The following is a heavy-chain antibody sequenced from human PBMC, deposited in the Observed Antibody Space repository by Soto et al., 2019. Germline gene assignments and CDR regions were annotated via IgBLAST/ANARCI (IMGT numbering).Heavy chain of an antibody. CDR1: GGTFSSYA. J-gene: IGHJ5*02. CDR2: IIHIFGTA. Sequence: QVQLVQSGAEVKKPGSSVKVSCKASGGTFSSYAISWVRQAPGQGLEWMGGIIHIFGTANYAQKFQGRVTITAVEFTSTAYMELSSLRSEDTAVYYCARGSTAENWFDPWGQGTLVTVSS. D-gene: IGHD4-17*01. CDR3: ARGSTAENWFDP. V-gene: IGHV1-69*01.